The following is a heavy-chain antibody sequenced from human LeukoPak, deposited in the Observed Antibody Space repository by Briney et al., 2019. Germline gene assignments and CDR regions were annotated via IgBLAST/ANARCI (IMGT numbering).Heavy chain of an antibody. V-gene: IGHV3-7*01. J-gene: IGHJ6*03. CDR1: TFPFSTYW. CDR2: IKQDGSER. Sequence: GGSLRLSCRTSTFPFSTYWMTWVRQAPGKGLEWVAHIKQDGSERYYLDSVKGRFTISRDNAQNSLYLQLNSLRAEDTAVYYCARDFTESSSPHCTTTSCFPYRYFAFMDVWGKGTTVTVSS. CDR3: ARDFTESSSPHCTTTSCFPYRYFAFMDV. D-gene: IGHD2-2*01.